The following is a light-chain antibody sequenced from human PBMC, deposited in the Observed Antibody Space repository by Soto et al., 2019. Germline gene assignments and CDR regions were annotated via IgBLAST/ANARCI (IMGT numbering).Light chain of an antibody. J-gene: IGKJ4*02. Sequence: VRTQSPAMLSVSPGEGATLYSRASQSIRSNLAWYQKKPGQSHRLLIYGASTRATAVPARFSGSGSGTEFTLTISSLQSEDFAVYYWQQYDNWHLTFGGGTQVELK. CDR3: QQYDNWHLT. CDR1: QSIRSN. V-gene: IGKV3-15*01. CDR2: GAS.